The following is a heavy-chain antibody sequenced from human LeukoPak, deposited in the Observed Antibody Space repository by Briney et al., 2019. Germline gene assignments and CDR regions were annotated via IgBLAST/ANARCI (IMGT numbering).Heavy chain of an antibody. CDR3: AKDLTLRYFDWPAFDI. CDR1: GFTFSGYA. Sequence: GGSLRLSCAASGFTFSGYAMTWVRQAPGKGLEWVSAISGRGGSTYYADSVKGRFTISRDNAKNSLYLQMNSLRAEDTALYYCAKDLTLRYFDWPAFDIWGQGTMVTVSS. D-gene: IGHD3-9*01. CDR2: ISGRGGST. J-gene: IGHJ3*02. V-gene: IGHV3-23*01.